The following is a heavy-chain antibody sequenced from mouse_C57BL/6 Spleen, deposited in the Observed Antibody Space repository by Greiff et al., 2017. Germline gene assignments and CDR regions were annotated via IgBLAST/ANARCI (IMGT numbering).Heavy chain of an antibody. CDR1: GFTFSSYA. CDR3: TRAGYYYAMDY. CDR2: ISSGGDYI. J-gene: IGHJ4*01. Sequence: EVKLMESGEGLVKPGGSLKLSCAASGFTFSSYAMSWVRQTPEKRLEWVAYISSGGDYIYYADTVKGRFTISRDNARNTLYLQMSSLKSEDTAMYYCTRAGYYYAMDYWGQGTSVTVSS. V-gene: IGHV5-9-1*02.